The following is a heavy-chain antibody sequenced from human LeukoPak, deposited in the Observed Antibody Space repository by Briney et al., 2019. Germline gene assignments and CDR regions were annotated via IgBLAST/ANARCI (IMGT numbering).Heavy chain of an antibody. D-gene: IGHD6-19*01. Sequence: ASVKVSCKVSGYTLTELSMHWVRQAPGKGLEWLGGFDPEDGETIYAQKFQGRVTMTEDTSTDTAYMELSSLRFEDTAVYYCATGPTGIAVAAYWGQGTLVTVSS. CDR1: GYTLTELS. J-gene: IGHJ4*02. CDR3: ATGPTGIAVAAY. CDR2: FDPEDGET. V-gene: IGHV1-24*01.